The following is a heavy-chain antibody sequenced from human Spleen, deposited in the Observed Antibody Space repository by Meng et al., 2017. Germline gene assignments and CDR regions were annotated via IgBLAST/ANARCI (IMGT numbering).Heavy chain of an antibody. J-gene: IGHJ4*02. CDR1: GFIVSSNY. V-gene: IGHV3-66*02. CDR3: AGGLGGGNYYVGFDS. Sequence: GESLKISCAASGFIVSSNYMSWVRQAPGRGLEWGSVIYCGGNTYYADSVKGRFTISRDNSKNTVYLQMSSLRVEDTAVYYCAGGLGGGNYYVGFDSWGQGTLVTVSS. CDR2: IYCGGNT. D-gene: IGHD3-22*01.